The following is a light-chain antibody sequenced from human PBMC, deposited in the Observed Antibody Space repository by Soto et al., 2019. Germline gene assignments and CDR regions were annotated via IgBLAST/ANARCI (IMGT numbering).Light chain of an antibody. V-gene: IGKV3-20*01. CDR1: QSVSSTY. CDR2: GAS. CDR3: QQYAGSPLT. J-gene: IGKJ4*01. Sequence: EIVLTQSPATLSLSPGERATLSCRASQSVSSTYLAWYQQKPGQTPRLLIYGASNRATGIPDRFSGSGSGTDFTLTISRLEPEDFAVYYCQQYAGSPLTFGGGTKVEIK.